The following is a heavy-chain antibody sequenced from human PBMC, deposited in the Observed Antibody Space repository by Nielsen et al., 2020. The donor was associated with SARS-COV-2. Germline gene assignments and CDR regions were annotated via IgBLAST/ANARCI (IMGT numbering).Heavy chain of an antibody. CDR1: RFTFNIYA. CDR3: ARLYYYGSGSYYNSYYYYYGMDV. V-gene: IGHV3-23*01. J-gene: IGHJ6*02. D-gene: IGHD3-10*01. Sequence: GESLKISCAASRFTFNIYAMAWVRRIPGRGLQWVTGVSSSGGSTYYTDSVKGRFTISRDNSKNTLYLEMHSLRLEDTAVYYCARLYYYGSGSYYNSYYYYYGMDVWGQGTTVTVSS. CDR2: VSSSGGST.